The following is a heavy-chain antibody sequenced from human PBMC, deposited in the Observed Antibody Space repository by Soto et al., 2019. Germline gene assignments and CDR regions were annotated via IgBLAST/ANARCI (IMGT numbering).Heavy chain of an antibody. CDR2: INHSGGT. V-gene: IGHV4-34*01. CDR1: GGSFIGYY. CDR3: ARADCTGAYCYSWPFNYGVDV. Sequence: PSVTLSLTCAAYGGSFIGYYWIWVRPPPGKGLEWIGEINHSGGTNYNPSLKSRVTISVDTSKNQFSLKLSSVTAEDTALYYCARADCTGAYCYSWPFNYGVDVWGQGTTVTVSS. J-gene: IGHJ6*02. D-gene: IGHD2-15*01.